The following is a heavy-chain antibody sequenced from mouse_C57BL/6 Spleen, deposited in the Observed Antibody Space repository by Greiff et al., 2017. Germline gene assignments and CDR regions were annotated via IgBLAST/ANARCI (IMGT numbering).Heavy chain of an antibody. Sequence: EVQLQQSGPGMVKPSQSLSLTCTVTGFSITSGYDWHWIRHSPGNKLEWMGYISYSGSTKYTPSIKSRISITHDTSENHFFLKLNSVTTEDTATCYCARGDGWGRFDYWGQGTTLTVSS. J-gene: IGHJ2*01. CDR2: ISYSGST. CDR1: GFSITSGYD. D-gene: IGHD2-3*01. V-gene: IGHV3-1*01. CDR3: ARGDGWGRFDY.